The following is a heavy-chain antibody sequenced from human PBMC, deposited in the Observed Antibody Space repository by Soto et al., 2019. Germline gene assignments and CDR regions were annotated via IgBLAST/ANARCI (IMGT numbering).Heavy chain of an antibody. CDR1: GFTFRKDG. V-gene: IGHV3-33*01. Sequence: QVQLVESGGGVVQPGRSLRLSCAASGFTFRKDGMHWVRQAPGKGLEWVAGIWYDGSNKYYVDSVKGRVTISRDNSKNTLYLEMNDLRAEDTAVYFCARDTVDSMDVWGQGTTVTVSS. CDR3: ARDTVDSMDV. J-gene: IGHJ6*02. CDR2: IWYDGSNK. D-gene: IGHD3-9*01.